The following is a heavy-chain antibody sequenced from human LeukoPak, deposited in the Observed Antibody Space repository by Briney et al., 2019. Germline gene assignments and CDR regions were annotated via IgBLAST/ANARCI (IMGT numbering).Heavy chain of an antibody. CDR3: ASPPQRIAAAGTEVSDDHYYYYYGMDV. J-gene: IGHJ6*02. CDR2: ISAYNGNT. D-gene: IGHD6-13*01. CDR1: GYTFTDYG. Sequence: ASVKVSCKASGYTFTDYGISWVRQAPGQGLEWMGWISAYNGNTNYAQKLQGRVTMTTDTSTSTAYMELRSLRSEDTAVYYCASPPQRIAAAGTEVSDDHYYYYYGMDVWGQGTTVTVSS. V-gene: IGHV1-18*01.